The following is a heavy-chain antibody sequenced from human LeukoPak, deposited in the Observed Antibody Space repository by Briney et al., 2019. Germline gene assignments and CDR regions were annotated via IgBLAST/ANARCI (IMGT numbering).Heavy chain of an antibody. D-gene: IGHD3-22*01. CDR2: IRYDGSNK. J-gene: IGHJ6*03. CDR3: AKQKGGTMIVVEGYYYYMDV. CDR1: GFIFSSYG. V-gene: IGHV3-30*02. Sequence: GSLRLSCAASGFIFSSYGMHWVRQAPGKGLEWVAFIRYDGSNKYYADSVKGRFTISRDNSKNTLYLQMNSLRAEDTAVYYCAKQKGGTMIVVEGYYYYMDVWGKGTTVTVSS.